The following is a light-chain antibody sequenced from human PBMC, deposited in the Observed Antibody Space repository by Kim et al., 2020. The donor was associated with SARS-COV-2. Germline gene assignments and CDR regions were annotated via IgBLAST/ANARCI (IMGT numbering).Light chain of an antibody. CDR3: QSYDSSLSGSGV. CDR1: SSNIGAGYD. V-gene: IGLV1-40*01. CDR2: GNS. Sequence: VTNSSTGSSSNIGAGYDVHWYQQLPGTAPKLLIYGNSNRPSGVPDRFSGSKSGTSASLAITGLQAEDEADYYCQSYDSSLSGSGVFGTGTKVTVL. J-gene: IGLJ1*01.